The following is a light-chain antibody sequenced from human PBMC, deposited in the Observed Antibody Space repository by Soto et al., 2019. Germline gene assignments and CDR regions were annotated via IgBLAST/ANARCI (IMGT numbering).Light chain of an antibody. CDR1: SSDVGDYNY. CDR3: SSYTSSSTLV. V-gene: IGLV2-14*01. J-gene: IGLJ2*01. CDR2: EVS. Sequence: QSALTQPASVSGSPGQSITISCTGTSSDVGDYNYVSWFQQHPGKAPKLMIYEVSSRPSEVSNRFSGSKSGNTASLTISGLQVEDEADYYCSSYTSSSTLVFGGGTQLTVL.